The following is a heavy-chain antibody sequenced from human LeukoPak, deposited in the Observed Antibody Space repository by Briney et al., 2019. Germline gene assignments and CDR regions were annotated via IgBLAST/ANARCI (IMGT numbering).Heavy chain of an antibody. CDR2: INHSGST. CDR3: ARGRGGVYYVGWADYSFAY. J-gene: IGHJ4*02. Sequence: SETLSLTCAVYGGSFSGYYWSWIRQPPGKGLEWIGEINHSGSTNYNPSLTSRVTISVDTSKNQFSLKLSSVTAADTAVYYCARGRGGVYYVGWADYSFAYGGREPLATV. V-gene: IGHV4-34*01. D-gene: IGHD3-22*01. CDR1: GGSFSGYY.